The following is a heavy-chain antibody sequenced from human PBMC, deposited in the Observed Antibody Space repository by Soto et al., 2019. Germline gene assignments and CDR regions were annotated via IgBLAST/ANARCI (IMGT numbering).Heavy chain of an antibody. CDR2: IYPGDSDT. CDR3: ARLSCSSTSCLRGWFDP. Sequence: PGESLKISCKGSGYSFTSYWIGWVRQMPGKGLEWMGIIYPGDSDTRYSPSFQGQVTISADKSISTAYLQWSSLKASDTAMYYCARLSCSSTSCLRGWFDPWGRGTLVTV. D-gene: IGHD2-2*01. CDR1: GYSFTSYW. J-gene: IGHJ5*02. V-gene: IGHV5-51*01.